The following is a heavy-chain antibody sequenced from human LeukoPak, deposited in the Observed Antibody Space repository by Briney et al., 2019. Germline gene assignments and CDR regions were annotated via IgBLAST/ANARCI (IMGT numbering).Heavy chain of an antibody. V-gene: IGHV3-48*01. CDR1: GFTFSSHS. CDR3: ARDKIKGY. CDR2: FSGTSNTI. Sequence: GGSLRLSCVASGFTFSSHSMSWVRQAPGKGLEWVSYFSGTSNTIYYADSVKGRFTISRDNAKNSLYLQMNSLRAEDTAVYYCARDKIKGYWGQGTLVTVSS. J-gene: IGHJ4*02.